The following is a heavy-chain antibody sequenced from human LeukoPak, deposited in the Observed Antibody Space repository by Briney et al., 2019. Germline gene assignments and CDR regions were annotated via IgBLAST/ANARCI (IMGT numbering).Heavy chain of an antibody. D-gene: IGHD5-12*01. CDR3: ARSVRSDYDY. CDR2: INPNSGGT. J-gene: IGHJ4*02. CDR1: GYTFTGYY. V-gene: IGHV1-2*02. Sequence: ASVKVSCKDSGYTFTGYYMHWVRQAPGQGLEWMGWINPNSGGTNYAQKFQGRVTMTRSTSISTAYMELSRLKSDDTAGFYCARSVRSDYDYWGQGTLVTVSS.